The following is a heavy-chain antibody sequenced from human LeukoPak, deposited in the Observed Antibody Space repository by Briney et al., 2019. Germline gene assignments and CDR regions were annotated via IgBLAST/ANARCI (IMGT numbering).Heavy chain of an antibody. CDR2: VRRGGSST. D-gene: IGHD6-25*01. Sequence: PGGSLTLSCTGTGFSFNRFAINWVRQAPGQGLEWVSGVRRGGSSTNYADSVKGRFTVSRDRSTNTVVLQINSLRPEDTALYYCAKEQRIRHCSEGVCTEGYYFDYWGQGTLVTVSS. J-gene: IGHJ4*02. V-gene: IGHV3-23*01. CDR1: GFSFNRFA. CDR3: AKEQRIRHCSEGVCTEGYYFDY.